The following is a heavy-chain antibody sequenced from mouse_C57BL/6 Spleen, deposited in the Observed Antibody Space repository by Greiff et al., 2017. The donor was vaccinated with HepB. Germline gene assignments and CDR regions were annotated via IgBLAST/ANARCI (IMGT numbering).Heavy chain of an antibody. Sequence: VHVKQSGPELVKPGASVKIPCKASGYTFTDYNMDWVKQSHGKSLEWIGDINPNNGGTINNQKFKGKATLTVDKSYSPAYMELRSLTSEDTAVYYCARSRAYYSNYYWYFDVWGTGTTVTVSS. J-gene: IGHJ1*03. CDR3: ARSRAYYSNYYWYFDV. V-gene: IGHV1-18*01. CDR1: GYTFTDYN. D-gene: IGHD2-5*01. CDR2: INPNNGGT.